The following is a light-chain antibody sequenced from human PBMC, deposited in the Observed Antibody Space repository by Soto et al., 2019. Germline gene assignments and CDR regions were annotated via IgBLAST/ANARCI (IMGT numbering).Light chain of an antibody. CDR2: GTS. CDR1: QSVSSN. V-gene: IGKV3-15*01. CDR3: QQYHNLPRT. Sequence: EIVLTQSPGTLSLSPGERATLSCRASQSVSSNLAWYQQKPGQAPRLLVYGTSTRATGIPAGFSGGGSGTEFTLTISSLQSEDIATYYCQQYHNLPRTFGQGTKVDIK. J-gene: IGKJ1*01.